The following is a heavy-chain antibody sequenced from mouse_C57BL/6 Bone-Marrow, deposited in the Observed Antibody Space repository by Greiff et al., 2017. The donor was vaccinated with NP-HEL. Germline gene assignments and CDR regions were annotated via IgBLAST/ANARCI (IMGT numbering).Heavy chain of an antibody. V-gene: IGHV5-6*01. CDR2: LSSGGSYT. D-gene: IGHD2-5*01. CDR3: ARHYYSNYFDY. Sequence: DVHLVESGGDLVKPGGSLKLSCAASGFTFSSYGMSWVRQTPDKRLEWVATLSSGGSYTYYPDSVKGRFTISRDNAKNTLYLQMSSLKSEDTAMYYCARHYYSNYFDYWGQGTTLTVSS. J-gene: IGHJ2*01. CDR1: GFTFSSYG.